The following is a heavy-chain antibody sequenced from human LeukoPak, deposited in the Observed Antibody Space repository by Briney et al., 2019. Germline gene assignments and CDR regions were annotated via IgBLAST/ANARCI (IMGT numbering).Heavy chain of an antibody. CDR1: GGSFSGYY. Sequence: SETLSLTCAVYGGSFSGYYWSWIRQPPGKGLEWIGEINHSGSTNYNPSLKSQVTISVDTSKNQFSLKLSSVTAADTAVYYCARGWGSGSYYWGGPGYYYYGMDVWGQGTTVTVSS. J-gene: IGHJ6*02. V-gene: IGHV4-34*01. CDR3: ARGWGSGSYYWGGPGYYYYGMDV. D-gene: IGHD3-10*01. CDR2: INHSGST.